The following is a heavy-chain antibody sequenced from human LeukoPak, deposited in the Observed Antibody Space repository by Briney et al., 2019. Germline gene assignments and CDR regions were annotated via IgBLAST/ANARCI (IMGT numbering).Heavy chain of an antibody. Sequence: GGSLRLSCAASGFTFGSFGINWVRQAPGKGLEWLSYISSSSSTIYYADSVKGRFTISRDNAKNSLYLQMNSLRAEDTAVYYCARDYGGSSPFDYWGQGTLVTVSS. J-gene: IGHJ4*02. V-gene: IGHV3-48*01. CDR2: ISSSSSTI. D-gene: IGHD4-23*01. CDR3: ARDYGGSSPFDY. CDR1: GFTFGSFG.